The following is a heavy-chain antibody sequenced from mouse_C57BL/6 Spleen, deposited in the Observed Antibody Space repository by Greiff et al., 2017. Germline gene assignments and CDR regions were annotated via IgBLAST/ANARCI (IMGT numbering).Heavy chain of an antibody. D-gene: IGHD3-3*01. Sequence: VKLVESGPGLVAPSQSLSITCTVSGFSLTSYGVDWVRQSPGKGLEWLGVIWGVGSTNYNSALKSRLSISKDNSKSPVFLKMTILQTDDTAMYYCASGRDGFAYWGQGTLVTVSA. V-gene: IGHV2-6*01. CDR3: ASGRDGFAY. CDR1: GFSLTSYG. J-gene: IGHJ3*01. CDR2: IWGVGST.